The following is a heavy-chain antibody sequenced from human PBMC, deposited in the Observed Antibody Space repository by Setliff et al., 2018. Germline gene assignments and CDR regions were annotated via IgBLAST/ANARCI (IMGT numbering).Heavy chain of an antibody. CDR3: ARVGPSQGIAVATYFFDY. D-gene: IGHD6-19*01. Sequence: PGGSLRLSCTASGFTFGHYNMNWVRQAPGKGLEWVSSISDTTNFIYYADSVKGRFTISRDNAKNSLYLQMNSLRVEDTAFFYCARVGPSQGIAVATYFFDYWGQGTLVTVSS. CDR2: ISDTTNFI. J-gene: IGHJ4*02. V-gene: IGHV3-21*04. CDR1: GFTFGHYN.